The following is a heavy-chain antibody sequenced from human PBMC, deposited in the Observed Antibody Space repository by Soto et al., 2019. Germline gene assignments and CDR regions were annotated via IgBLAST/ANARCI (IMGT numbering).Heavy chain of an antibody. Sequence: QVQLVQSGAEVKKPGASVKVSCKASGYTFTSYAMHWVRQAPGQRLEWMGWINAGNGNTRYSQNFQGRVTITRDPSASTAYMELSSLRSEDTAVYYCARSQVRGVITNYWGQGTLVTVSS. CDR2: INAGNGNT. CDR3: ARSQVRGVITNY. CDR1: GYTFTSYA. V-gene: IGHV1-3*01. J-gene: IGHJ4*02. D-gene: IGHD3-10*01.